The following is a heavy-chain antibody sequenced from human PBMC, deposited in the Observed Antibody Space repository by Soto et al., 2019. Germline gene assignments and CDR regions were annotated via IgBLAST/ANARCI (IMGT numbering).Heavy chain of an antibody. V-gene: IGHV3-23*01. Sequence: GGSLRLSCAASGFTCSSYDMSWVRQAPGKGLEWVSTILVGGSTHYPDSVKGRFTISRDNSKNTVFLQMNSLTAGDTAVYYCAKATATGGGAFDICGQGTMVTV. D-gene: IGHD2-8*02. CDR2: ILVGGST. J-gene: IGHJ3*02. CDR3: AKATATGGGAFDI. CDR1: GFTCSSYD.